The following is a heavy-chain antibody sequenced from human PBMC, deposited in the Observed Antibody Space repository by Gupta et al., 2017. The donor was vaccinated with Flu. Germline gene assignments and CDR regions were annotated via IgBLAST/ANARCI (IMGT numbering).Heavy chain of an antibody. CDR1: GVTFSSYA. Sequence: QVQLVQSGAEVKKPGSSVKVSCKASGVTFSSYAISWVRQAPGQGLEWMGGIIPIFGTANYAQKFQGRVTITADKSTSTAYMELSSLRSEDTAVYYCARDPKHRTTWLLKDKDRYGMDVWGQGTTVTVSS. J-gene: IGHJ6*02. CDR3: ARDPKHRTTWLLKDKDRYGMDV. D-gene: IGHD1-7*01. CDR2: IIPIFGTA. V-gene: IGHV1-69*06.